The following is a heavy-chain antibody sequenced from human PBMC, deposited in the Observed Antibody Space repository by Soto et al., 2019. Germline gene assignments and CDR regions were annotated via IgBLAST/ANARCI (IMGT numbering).Heavy chain of an antibody. Sequence: QVQLQQWGAGLLKPSETLSLTCAVSGGSFSGNYWTWIRQPPGKGLEWIGEISHSGNTNYNPSLKSRVTISVDTSKNQFSLNLSSVTAADMADYSCARGHLPGGNSFYFDYWGQGSRVTVSS. CDR3: ARGHLPGGNSFYFDY. CDR2: ISHSGNT. D-gene: IGHD4-4*01. CDR1: GGSFSGNY. J-gene: IGHJ4*02. V-gene: IGHV4-34*02.